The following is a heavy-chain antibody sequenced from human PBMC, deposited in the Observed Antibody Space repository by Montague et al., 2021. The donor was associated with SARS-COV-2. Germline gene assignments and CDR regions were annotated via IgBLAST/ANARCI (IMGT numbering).Heavy chain of an antibody. V-gene: IGHV6-1*01. CDR2: CCHRLKRYN. D-gene: IGHD1-26*01. CDR1: GDSVAGEELT. CDR3: ARTSASSDY. J-gene: IGHJ4*02. Sequence: CAISGDSVAGEELTRKWDKQTSSIQLAWPGGCCHRLKRYNDYVVSVKSRITINPDTSKNQISLQLNSVTPEDTAVYYCARTSASSDYWGQGTLVTVSS.